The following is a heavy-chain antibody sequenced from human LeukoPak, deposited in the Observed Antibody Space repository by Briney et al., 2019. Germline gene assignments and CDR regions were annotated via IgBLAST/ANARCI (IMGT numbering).Heavy chain of an antibody. CDR2: IYYSGST. D-gene: IGHD3-3*01. J-gene: IGHJ4*02. CDR1: GGSISSYY. V-gene: IGHV4-59*01. Sequence: PSETLSLTCTVSGGSISSYYWSWIRQPPGKGLEWIGYIYYSGSTNYNPSLKSRVTISVDTSKNQFSLKLSSVTAADTAVYYCARGITYYDFWSGYYLDYWGQGTLVTVSS. CDR3: ARGITYYDFWSGYYLDY.